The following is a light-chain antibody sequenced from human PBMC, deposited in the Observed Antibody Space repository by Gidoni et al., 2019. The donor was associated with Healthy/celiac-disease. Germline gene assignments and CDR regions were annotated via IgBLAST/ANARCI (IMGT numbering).Light chain of an antibody. CDR1: QSVSSN. V-gene: IGKV3-15*01. CDR3: QQYNNWLLYT. CDR2: GAS. Sequence: EIVMTQSPATLSVSPGERATLSCRASQSVSSNLAWYQQKPGKAPRLLIYGASTRATGIPARFSGSGSGTEFTLTISSPQSEDFAVYYCQQYNNWLLYTFGQGTKLEIK. J-gene: IGKJ2*01.